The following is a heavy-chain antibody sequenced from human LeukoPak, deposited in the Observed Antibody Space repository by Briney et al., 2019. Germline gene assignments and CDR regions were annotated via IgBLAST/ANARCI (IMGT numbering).Heavy chain of an antibody. D-gene: IGHD3-3*01. V-gene: IGHV1-3*01. CDR2: NAGNGNT. Sequence: NAGNGNTKSSQKFQGRVTITRDTSASTAYMELSSLRSEDTAVYYCALKGYYDFWSGYSDYWGQGTLVTVSS. J-gene: IGHJ4*02. CDR3: ALKGYYDFWSGYSDY.